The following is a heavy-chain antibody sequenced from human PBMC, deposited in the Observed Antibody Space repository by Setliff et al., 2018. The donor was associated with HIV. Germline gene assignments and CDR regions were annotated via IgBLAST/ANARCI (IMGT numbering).Heavy chain of an antibody. CDR3: ARNLDTSANYFTPFFDY. V-gene: IGHV4-34*01. D-gene: IGHD3-22*01. J-gene: IGHJ4*02. Sequence: SETLSLTCAVYGGSFSGYYWNWIRQPPGRGLEWIGEISHGGSTSYNPSLKSRVTISLDTSKKQVSLKVTSVTAADTALYYCARNLDTSANYFTPFFDYWGQATLVTVSS. CDR2: ISHGGST. CDR1: GGSFSGYY.